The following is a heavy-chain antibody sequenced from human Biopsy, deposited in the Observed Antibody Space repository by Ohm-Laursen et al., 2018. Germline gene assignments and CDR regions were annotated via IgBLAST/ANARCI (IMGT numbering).Heavy chain of an antibody. J-gene: IGHJ6*02. Sequence: ASVKVSCKASGGAFSSFAISWVRQAPGQGLEWMGGILPIFHTTSYAQKFQGRITITADEFPRTAYMELSSLRSEDTAVYYCARGVSGTPYHNYGLDVWGQGTTATVSS. D-gene: IGHD3-10*01. CDR2: ILPIFHTT. V-gene: IGHV1-69*13. CDR1: GGAFSSFA. CDR3: ARGVSGTPYHNYGLDV.